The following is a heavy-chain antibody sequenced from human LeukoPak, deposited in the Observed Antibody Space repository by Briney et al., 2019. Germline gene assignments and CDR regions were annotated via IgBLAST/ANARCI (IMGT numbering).Heavy chain of an antibody. CDR3: ARAGTYSGYVHSDY. CDR1: GYTFTGYY. CDR2: INPNSGGT. Sequence: ASVTVSCKASGYTFTGYYLHWVRQAPEQGLEWMGWINPNSGGTNYAQKFQDRVTMTRDTSINTAYMELSRLRSDDTAIYYCARAGTYSGYVHSDYWGQGTRVTVSS. V-gene: IGHV1-2*02. D-gene: IGHD5-12*01. J-gene: IGHJ4*02.